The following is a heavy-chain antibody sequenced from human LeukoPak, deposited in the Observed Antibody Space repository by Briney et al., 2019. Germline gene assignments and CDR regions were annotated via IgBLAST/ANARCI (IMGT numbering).Heavy chain of an antibody. V-gene: IGHV3-9*01. J-gene: IGHJ4*02. D-gene: IGHD3-10*01. CDR1: GFTFDDYS. CDR3: ANAYYYYGSGSYSPVDY. Sequence: LPGRSLRLSCAASGFTFDDYSMHWVRQAPGKGLEWVSGISWNSGSIGYADSVKGRFTISRDNAKNSLYLQMNSLRAEDTALYYCANAYYYYGSGSYSPVDYWGQGTLVTVSS. CDR2: ISWNSGSI.